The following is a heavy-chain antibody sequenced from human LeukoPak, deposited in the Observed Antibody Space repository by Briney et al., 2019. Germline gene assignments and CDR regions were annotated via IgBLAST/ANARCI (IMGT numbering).Heavy chain of an antibody. J-gene: IGHJ3*02. CDR2: IYYSGST. CDR1: GGSISSYY. V-gene: IGHV4-59*01. D-gene: IGHD5-18*01. CDR3: ARSGYSYGADAFDI. Sequence: PSETLSLTCIVSGGSISSYYWSWIRQPPGKGLEWIGYIYYSGSTNYNPSLKSRVTISVDTSKNQFSLKLSSVTAADTAVYYCARSGYSYGADAFDIWGQGTMVTVSP.